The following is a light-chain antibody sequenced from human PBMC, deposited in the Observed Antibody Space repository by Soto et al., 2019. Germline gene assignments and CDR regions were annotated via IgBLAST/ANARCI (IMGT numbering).Light chain of an antibody. CDR2: GAS. V-gene: IGKV3-20*01. J-gene: IGKJ5*01. CDR3: QQYGSSPG. CDR1: QSVSSSY. Sequence: EVVLTQSPVTLSLSPGERATLSCRASQSVSSSYLAWYQQKPGQAPRLLIYGASSRATGIPDRFSGSGSGTDFTLTISRLEPEDFAVYYCQQYGSSPGFGQGTRLEIK.